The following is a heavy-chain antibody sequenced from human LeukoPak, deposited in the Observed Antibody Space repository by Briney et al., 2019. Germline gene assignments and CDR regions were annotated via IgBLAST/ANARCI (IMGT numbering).Heavy chain of an antibody. CDR1: GFTFSSYG. V-gene: IGHV3-23*01. CDR3: ARGRPITMVRGGHPVDY. J-gene: IGHJ4*02. D-gene: IGHD3-10*01. CDR2: ISSSGGST. Sequence: PGGSLRLSCAASGFTFSSYGMGWVRQAPGKGLEWVSAISSSGGSTYYADSVKGRFTISRDNSKNTLYLQMNSLRAEDTAVYYCARGRPITMVRGGHPVDYWGQGTLVTVSS.